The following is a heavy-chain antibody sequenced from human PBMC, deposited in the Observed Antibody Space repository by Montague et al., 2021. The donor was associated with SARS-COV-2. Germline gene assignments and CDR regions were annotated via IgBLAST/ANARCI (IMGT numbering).Heavy chain of an antibody. D-gene: IGHD6-13*01. Sequence: SETLSLTCTVSGGSISSSSYYWGWIRQPPGKGLEWIVSIYYSGSTYYNPCLKSRVTISVDTSKNQSSLKLSSVTAADTAVYYCAGSPPRIAAAGTVTAFDIWGQGTLVTVSS. CDR3: AGSPPRIAAAGTVTAFDI. V-gene: IGHV4-39*01. CDR1: GGSISSSSYY. J-gene: IGHJ3*02. CDR2: IYYSGST.